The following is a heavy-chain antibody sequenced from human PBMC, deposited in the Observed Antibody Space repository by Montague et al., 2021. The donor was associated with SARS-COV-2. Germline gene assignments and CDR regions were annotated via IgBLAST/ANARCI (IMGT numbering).Heavy chain of an antibody. V-gene: IGHV4-59*11. CDR2: IYYSRST. J-gene: IGHJ6*03. CDR3: AGTYYDFWSGFIHYYYMDV. D-gene: IGHD3-3*01. Sequence: SETLSLTCTSPGRGTNGHYWRSLRRTPVTTLECIRSIYYSRSTNYNPSLKSRVTILVDTSKNQFSLKLSSVTAADTAVYYCAGTYYDFWSGFIHYYYMDVWGKGTTVTVSS. CDR1: GRGTNGHY.